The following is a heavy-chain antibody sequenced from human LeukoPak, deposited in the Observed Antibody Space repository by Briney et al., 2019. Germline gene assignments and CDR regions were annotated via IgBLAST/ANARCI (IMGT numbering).Heavy chain of an antibody. CDR2: ISAYNGNT. V-gene: IGHV1-18*01. Sequence: ASVKVSCKASGYTFTSYGISWVRQAPGQGLEWMGWISAYNGNTNYAQKLQGRVTMTRNTSISTAYMELSSLRSEDTAVYYCARGMRTFDYLYWGQGTLVTVSS. J-gene: IGHJ4*02. CDR1: GYTFTSYG. CDR3: ARGMRTFDYLY. D-gene: IGHD2/OR15-2a*01.